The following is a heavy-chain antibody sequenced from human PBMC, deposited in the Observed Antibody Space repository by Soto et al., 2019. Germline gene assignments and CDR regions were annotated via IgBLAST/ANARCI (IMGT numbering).Heavy chain of an antibody. Sequence: TGWSLRLSCAASGFTFSSYAMHWVRQAPGNGLEWVAVISYDGSNKYYADSVKGRFTISRDNSKNTLYLQMNSLRAEDTAVYYCARDRLRYNWNDFPYYYYGMDVWGHGTTVTVSS. V-gene: IGHV3-30-3*01. CDR2: ISYDGSNK. J-gene: IGHJ6*02. CDR1: GFTFSSYA. D-gene: IGHD1-1*01. CDR3: ARDRLRYNWNDFPYYYYGMDV.